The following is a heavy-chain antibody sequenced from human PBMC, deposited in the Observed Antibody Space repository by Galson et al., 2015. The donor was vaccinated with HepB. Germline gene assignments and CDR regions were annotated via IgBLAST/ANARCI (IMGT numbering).Heavy chain of an antibody. CDR1: GYTLTELS. CDR3: ATWLFDSSGYYY. Sequence: SVKVSCKVSGYTLTELSMHWVRQAPGKGLEWMGGFDPEDGETIYAQKFQGRVTMTEVTSTDTAYMELSSLRSEDTAVYYCATWLFDSSGYYYWGQGTLVTVSS. CDR2: FDPEDGET. D-gene: IGHD3-22*01. V-gene: IGHV1-24*01. J-gene: IGHJ4*02.